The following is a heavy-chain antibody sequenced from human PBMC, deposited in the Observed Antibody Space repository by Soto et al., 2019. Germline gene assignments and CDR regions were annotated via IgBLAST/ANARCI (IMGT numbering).Heavy chain of an antibody. V-gene: IGHV3-48*03. J-gene: IGHJ4*02. CDR1: GFTFSRYE. CDR2: ISTSGSTI. Sequence: GGSLRLSCAASGFTFSRYEMNWVRQAPGKGLEWISYISTSGSTIYYADSVKGRLTISRDNAKNSLYLQMSSLRAEDTAVYYCARELAAAGSFDYWGQGTLVTVSS. CDR3: ARELAAAGSFDY. D-gene: IGHD6-13*01.